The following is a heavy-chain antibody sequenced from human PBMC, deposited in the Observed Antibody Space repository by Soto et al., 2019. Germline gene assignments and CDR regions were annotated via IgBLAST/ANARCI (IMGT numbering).Heavy chain of an antibody. Sequence: GGSLRLSCAASGFTFSGSAMHWVRQASGKGLEWVGRIRSKANSYATAYAASVKGRFTISRDDSKNTAYLQMNSLKTEDTAVYYCSRLNGRQLWFGNYYYGMDVWGQGTTVTVSS. CDR1: GFTFSGSA. V-gene: IGHV3-73*01. CDR2: IRSKANSYAT. CDR3: SRLNGRQLWFGNYYYGMDV. J-gene: IGHJ6*02. D-gene: IGHD5-18*01.